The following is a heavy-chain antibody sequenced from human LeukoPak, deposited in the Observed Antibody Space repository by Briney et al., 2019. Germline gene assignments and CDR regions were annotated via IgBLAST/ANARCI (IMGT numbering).Heavy chain of an antibody. J-gene: IGHJ4*02. Sequence: GESLQISCKGSGYSFTSYWIGWVRQMPGKGLEWMGIIYPGDSDTRYSPSFQGQVTISADKSISTAYLQWSSLKASDTAMYYCARLVFSSSWYDGGDYWGQGTLVTVSS. CDR1: GYSFTSYW. CDR2: IYPGDSDT. V-gene: IGHV5-51*01. D-gene: IGHD6-13*01. CDR3: ARLVFSSSWYDGGDY.